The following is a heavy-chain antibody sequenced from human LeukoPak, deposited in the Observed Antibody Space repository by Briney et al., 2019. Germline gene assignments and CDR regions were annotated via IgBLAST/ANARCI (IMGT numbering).Heavy chain of an antibody. D-gene: IGHD3-10*01. V-gene: IGHV3-23*01. CDR3: AKDSFMVRGVPDY. CDR1: GFTFSSYA. Sequence: GGSLRLSCAASGFTFSSYAMSWVRQPPGKGLEWVSAISGSGGSTYYADSVKGRFTISRDNSKNTLYLQMNSLRAEDTAVYYCAKDSFMVRGVPDYWGQGTLVTVSS. CDR2: ISGSGGST. J-gene: IGHJ4*02.